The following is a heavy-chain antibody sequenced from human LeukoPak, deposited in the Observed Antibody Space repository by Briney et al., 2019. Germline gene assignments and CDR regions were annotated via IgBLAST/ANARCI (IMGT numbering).Heavy chain of an antibody. J-gene: IGHJ4*02. V-gene: IGHV3-53*01. D-gene: IGHD3-16*01. CDR3: ARGRFGAYPDH. CDR2: IYSGGST. Sequence: GGSLRLSCAASGFTVSSNYMSWVRQAPGKGLEWVSVIYSGGSTYYADSVKGRFTISRDNSKNTLYLQMNSLTAEDTAVYYCARGRFGAYPDHWGQGPLVTVSS. CDR1: GFTVSSNY.